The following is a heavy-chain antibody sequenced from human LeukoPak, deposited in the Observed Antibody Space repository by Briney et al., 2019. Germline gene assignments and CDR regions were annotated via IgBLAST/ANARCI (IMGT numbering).Heavy chain of an antibody. D-gene: IGHD3-22*01. Sequence: ESGPTLVKPTQTLTLTCTFSGFSLSTTGVGVGWIRQSPGKALEWLALIYWDNDRRYSPSLKSRLTITKDTSKNQVVLTMTNMDPVDTATYYCAHRLSYYYDSSGYDYFDYWGQGTLVTVSS. CDR2: IYWDNDR. J-gene: IGHJ4*02. CDR3: AHRLSYYYDSSGYDYFDY. CDR1: GFSLSTTGVG. V-gene: IGHV2-5*02.